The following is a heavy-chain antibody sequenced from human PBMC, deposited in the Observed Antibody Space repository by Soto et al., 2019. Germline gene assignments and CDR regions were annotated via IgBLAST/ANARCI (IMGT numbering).Heavy chain of an antibody. CDR1: GGSFANYY. D-gene: IGHD6-19*01. CDR2: INDSGST. CDR3: ARVGMYTSAWYLDSFDY. J-gene: IGHJ4*02. Sequence: PSEPLSLTCAGYGGSFANYYWDRVRQSPGKGLEWIGEINDSGSTDYNPSLESRVTISVDTSKNQFSLKLSSVTAADTGINYCARVGMYTSAWYLDSFDYWGPGTVITVTS. V-gene: IGHV4-34*01.